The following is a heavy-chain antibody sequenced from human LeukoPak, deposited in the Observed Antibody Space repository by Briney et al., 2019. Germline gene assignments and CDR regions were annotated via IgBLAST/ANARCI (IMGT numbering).Heavy chain of an antibody. V-gene: IGHV3-48*03. CDR3: AREYYYGSGSYNY. D-gene: IGHD3-10*01. CDR2: ISSSGNTI. CDR1: GFTFSSYA. Sequence: GGSLRLSCAASGFTFSSYAMSWVRQAPGKGLEWVSHISSSGNTIYYADSVKGRFTISRDNAKNSLYLQMNSLRAEDTAVYYCAREYYYGSGSYNYWGQGTLVTVSS. J-gene: IGHJ4*02.